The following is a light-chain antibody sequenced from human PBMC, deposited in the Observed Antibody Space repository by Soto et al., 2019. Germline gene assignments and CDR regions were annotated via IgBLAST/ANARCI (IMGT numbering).Light chain of an antibody. Sequence: SYELTQPPSVSVAPGQAATITCGGDNVGTKSVHWYQQRPGQAPVLVIYDDRDRPSGIPERFSGSNSGNTATLAIARVEAEDEADYYCHVWDRNSDHAVFGGGTKLTVL. CDR3: HVWDRNSDHAV. J-gene: IGLJ2*01. CDR2: DDR. V-gene: IGLV3-21*02. CDR1: NVGTKS.